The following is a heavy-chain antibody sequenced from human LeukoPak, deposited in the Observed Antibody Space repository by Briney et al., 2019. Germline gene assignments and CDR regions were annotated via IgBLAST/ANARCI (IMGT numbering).Heavy chain of an antibody. CDR1: GYTFTSYY. V-gene: IGHV1-46*01. D-gene: IGHD3-22*01. Sequence: GASVKVSCKASGYTFTSYYMHWVRQAPGQGPEWMGIINPSGGSTSYAQKFQGRVTMTRDTSTSTVYMELSSLRSEDTAVYYCARDGMIVVAMTLSLDYWGQGTLVTVSS. J-gene: IGHJ4*02. CDR3: ARDGMIVVAMTLSLDY. CDR2: INPSGGST.